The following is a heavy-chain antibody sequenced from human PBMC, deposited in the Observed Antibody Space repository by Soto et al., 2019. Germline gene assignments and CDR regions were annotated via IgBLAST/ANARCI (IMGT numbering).Heavy chain of an antibody. CDR1: GYTFTGYY. D-gene: IGHD6-19*01. CDR2: INPNSGGT. J-gene: IGHJ6*02. V-gene: IGHV1-2*04. Sequence: ASVKVSCKASGYTFTGYYMHWVRQAPGQGLEWMGWINPNSGGTNYAQKFQGWVTMTRDTSISTAYMELSRLRSDDTAVYYCARGESSGWDLRYYYYGMDVWGQGTTVTVSS. CDR3: ARGESSGWDLRYYYYGMDV.